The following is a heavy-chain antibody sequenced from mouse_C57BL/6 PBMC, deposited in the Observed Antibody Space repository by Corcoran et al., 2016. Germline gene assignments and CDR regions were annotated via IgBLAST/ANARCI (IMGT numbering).Heavy chain of an antibody. V-gene: IGHV1-80*01. CDR2: IYPGDGDT. J-gene: IGHJ4*01. CDR3: ASDYYGSSYHYYAMDY. Sequence: QVQLQQSGAELVKPGASVKISCKASGYAFSSYWMNWVKQRPGKGLEWIGQIYPGDGDTNYNGKFKGKATLTADKSSSTAYMQLSSLTSEDSAVDFCASDYYGSSYHYYAMDYWGQGTSVTVSS. CDR1: GYAFSSYW. D-gene: IGHD1-1*01.